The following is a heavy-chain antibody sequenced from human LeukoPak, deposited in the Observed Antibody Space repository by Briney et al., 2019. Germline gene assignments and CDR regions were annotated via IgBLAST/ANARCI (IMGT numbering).Heavy chain of an antibody. Sequence: SVKVSCKASGGTFSSYAISWVRQAPGQGLEWMGRIIPILGIANYAQKFQGRVTITADKSTSTAYMELSSLRSEDTAVYYCARVGVVVAAPWFDPWGQGTLVTVSS. D-gene: IGHD2-15*01. CDR2: IIPILGIA. J-gene: IGHJ5*02. CDR1: GGTFSSYA. V-gene: IGHV1-69*04. CDR3: ARVGVVVAAPWFDP.